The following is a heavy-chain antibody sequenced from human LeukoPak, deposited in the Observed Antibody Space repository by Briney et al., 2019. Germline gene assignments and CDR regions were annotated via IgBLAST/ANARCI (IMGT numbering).Heavy chain of an antibody. J-gene: IGHJ4*02. CDR1: GFPFSNYW. CDR3: ARDRGYSTFDY. V-gene: IGHV3-7*01. Sequence: GGSLRLSCAASGFPFSNYWMSWVRQAPGKGLEWVANMKEDGGEINSVDSVKGRFTISRDNAKDSLYLQMNSLRVDDTAVYYCARDRGYSTFDYWGQGTLVTVSS. D-gene: IGHD4-23*01. CDR2: MKEDGGEI.